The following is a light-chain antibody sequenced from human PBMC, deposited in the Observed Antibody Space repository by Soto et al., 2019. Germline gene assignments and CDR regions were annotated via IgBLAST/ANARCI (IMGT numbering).Light chain of an antibody. CDR2: KAS. V-gene: IGKV1-5*03. CDR1: QSIRSW. CDR3: QQFIDGWT. J-gene: IGKJ1*01. Sequence: DIQMTQSPSTLSASVGDRVTITCRASQSIRSWLAWYQQKPGKAPRLLIYKASSLESGVPSRFSGSGSGTEFTLTISSLQPDDSATYYCQQFIDGWTFGQGTKVDIK.